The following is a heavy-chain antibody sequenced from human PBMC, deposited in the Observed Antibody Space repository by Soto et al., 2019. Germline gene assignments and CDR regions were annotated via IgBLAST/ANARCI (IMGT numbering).Heavy chain of an antibody. CDR1: GFTFSSYG. Sequence: QVQLVESGGGVVQPGRSLRLSCAASGFTFSSYGMHWVRQAPGKGLEWVAVIWYDGSNKYYADSVKGRFTISRDNSKNTLYLQMNSLRAEDTAVYYWAGGYSYEGDYYYGMDVWGQGTTVTVSS. D-gene: IGHD5-18*01. CDR2: IWYDGSNK. V-gene: IGHV3-33*01. J-gene: IGHJ6*02. CDR3: AGGYSYEGDYYYGMDV.